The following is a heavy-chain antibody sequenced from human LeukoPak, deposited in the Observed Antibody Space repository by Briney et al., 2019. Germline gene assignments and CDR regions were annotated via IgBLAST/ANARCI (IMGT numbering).Heavy chain of an antibody. CDR3: ARDFTQTYFDTSGFPGDY. Sequence: ASVKVSCKASGYTFTGYYMHWVRQAPGQGLEWMGWINPNSGGTNYAQKFQGRVTMTRDTSISTAYMELGRLRSDDTAVYYCARDFTQTYFDTSGFPGDYWGQGTLVTVSS. CDR2: INPNSGGT. D-gene: IGHD3-22*01. V-gene: IGHV1-2*02. CDR1: GYTFTGYY. J-gene: IGHJ4*02.